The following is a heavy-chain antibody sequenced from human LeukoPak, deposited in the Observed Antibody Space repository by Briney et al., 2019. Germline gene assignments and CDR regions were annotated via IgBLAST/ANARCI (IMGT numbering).Heavy chain of an antibody. Sequence: GGSLRLSCAVSGFKFDDYAMHWVRQAPGKGLVWVSRIYIDGTGIVYAGSVKGRFIISRDNAKNTLYLQMNSLRVEDTAVYYCARAPPSNGYSYHFDIWGQGTMVTVSS. CDR1: GFKFDDYA. J-gene: IGHJ3*02. D-gene: IGHD5-18*01. V-gene: IGHV3-74*01. CDR2: IYIDGTGI. CDR3: ARAPPSNGYSYHFDI.